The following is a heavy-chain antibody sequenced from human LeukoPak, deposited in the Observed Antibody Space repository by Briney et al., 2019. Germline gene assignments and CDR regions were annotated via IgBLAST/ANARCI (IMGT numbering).Heavy chain of an antibody. Sequence: SETLSLTCTVSGGSISSSSYYWGWIRQPPGKGLEWIGSIYYSGSTYYNPSLKSRVTISVDTSKNQFSLKLSSVTAADTAVYYCAREGYIVVVVAAGHWFDPWGQGTLVTVSS. CDR1: GGSISSSSYY. V-gene: IGHV4-39*07. CDR2: IYYSGST. J-gene: IGHJ5*02. CDR3: AREGYIVVVVAAGHWFDP. D-gene: IGHD2-15*01.